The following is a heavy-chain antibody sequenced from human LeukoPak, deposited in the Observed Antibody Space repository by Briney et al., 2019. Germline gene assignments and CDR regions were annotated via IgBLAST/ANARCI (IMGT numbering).Heavy chain of an antibody. CDR3: AREASCGGDCYLFYFDY. CDR1: GFTFSSYS. J-gene: IGHJ4*02. V-gene: IGHV3-21*01. D-gene: IGHD2-21*02. Sequence: GGSLRLSCAASGFTFSSYSMNWVRQAPGKGLEWVSSISSSSSYIYYADSVKGRFTISRDNAKNSLYLQMNSLRAEDTAVYYCAREASCGGDCYLFYFDYWGQGTLVTVSS. CDR2: ISSSSSYI.